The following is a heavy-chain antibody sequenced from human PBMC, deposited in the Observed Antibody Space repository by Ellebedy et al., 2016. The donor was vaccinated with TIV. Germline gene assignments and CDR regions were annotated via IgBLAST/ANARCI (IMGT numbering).Heavy chain of an antibody. D-gene: IGHD3-22*01. CDR1: GYTFSDYY. CDR3: ARDAMIWIFDS. Sequence: GESLKISCAASGYTFSDYYMSWIRQAPGKGLEWVSYIGNSDTKYYADSVRGRFTISRDKAKKSVYLQKNSLRVEDTGVYYCARDAMIWIFDSWGQGTLVTVSS. CDR2: IGNSDTK. J-gene: IGHJ4*02. V-gene: IGHV3-69-1*01.